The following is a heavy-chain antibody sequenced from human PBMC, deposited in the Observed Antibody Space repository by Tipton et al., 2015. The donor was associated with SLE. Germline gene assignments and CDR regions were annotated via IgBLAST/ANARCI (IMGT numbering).Heavy chain of an antibody. V-gene: IGHV3-7*01. Sequence: SLRLSCAASGFTFSSYWMSWVRQAPGKGLEWVANIKYDGSVEYYVDSVKGRFTISRDNGKNSLYLQMNSVRAEDTAVYYCAKEQFGAFEIWRQGTMVTVSS. J-gene: IGHJ3*02. D-gene: IGHD3-16*01. CDR2: IKYDGSVE. CDR1: GFTFSSYW. CDR3: AKEQFGAFEI.